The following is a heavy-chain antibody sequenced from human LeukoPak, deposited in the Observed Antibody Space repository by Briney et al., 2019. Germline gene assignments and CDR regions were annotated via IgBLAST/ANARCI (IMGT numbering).Heavy chain of an antibody. Sequence: INPNSGGTNYAQKFQGRVTMTRDTSISTAYMELSRLRSDDTAVYYCARSNDYSNYAYFDYWGQGTLVTVSS. J-gene: IGHJ4*02. V-gene: IGHV1-2*02. D-gene: IGHD4-11*01. CDR2: INPNSGGT. CDR3: ARSNDYSNYAYFDY.